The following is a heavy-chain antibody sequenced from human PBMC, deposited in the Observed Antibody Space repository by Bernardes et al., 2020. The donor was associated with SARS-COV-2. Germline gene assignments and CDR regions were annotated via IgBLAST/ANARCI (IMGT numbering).Heavy chain of an antibody. CDR2: INPNSGGT. V-gene: IGHV1-2*02. CDR3: AIPPTNYDRYGMDV. J-gene: IGHJ6*02. D-gene: IGHD3-22*01. CDR1: GYTFPGYY. Sequence: ASVQVSCKASGYTFPGYYMHWVRQAPGQGLEWMGWINPNSGGTNYAQKFQGRVTMTRDTSISTAYMELSRLRSDDTAVYYCAIPPTNYDRYGMDVWGQGTTVTVSS.